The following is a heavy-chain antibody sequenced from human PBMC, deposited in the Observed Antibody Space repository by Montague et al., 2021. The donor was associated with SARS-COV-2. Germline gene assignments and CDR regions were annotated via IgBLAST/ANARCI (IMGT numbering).Heavy chain of an antibody. D-gene: IGHD1-7*01. CDR1: GVSISGYTYF. V-gene: IGHV4-39*01. CDR2: VDYSGST. CDR3: ARHRVASGWNYFDP. Sequence: SETLSPTCTVSGVSISGYTYFWGWIRQPPGKGLEWIASVDYSGSTYYXWCVKSRVTISVDTSKNQSSLQVRSVTAADSAIYYCARHRVASGWNYFDPWGRGTLVTVSS. J-gene: IGHJ5*02.